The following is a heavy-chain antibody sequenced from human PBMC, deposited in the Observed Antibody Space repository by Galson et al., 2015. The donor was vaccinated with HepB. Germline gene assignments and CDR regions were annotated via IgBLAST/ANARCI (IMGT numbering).Heavy chain of an antibody. Sequence: SVKVSCKASGYIFTAYYIHWVRQAPGQGLEWMGWINPNSGGTSYAHNFQGRVTMTRDTSISTAYMELSRLRSDDTAVYYCARDTAMVRSWFDPWGKGTPVTVSS. CDR3: ARDTAMVRSWFDP. V-gene: IGHV1-2*02. D-gene: IGHD5-18*01. CDR2: INPNSGGT. CDR1: GYIFTAYY. J-gene: IGHJ5*02.